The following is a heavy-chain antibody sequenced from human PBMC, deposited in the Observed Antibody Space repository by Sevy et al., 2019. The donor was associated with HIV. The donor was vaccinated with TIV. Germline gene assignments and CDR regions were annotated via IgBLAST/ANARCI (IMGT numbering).Heavy chain of an antibody. V-gene: IGHV3-48*02. J-gene: IGHJ6*02. CDR1: GFTFSSYS. CDR2: ISSSRSTI. CDR3: ARSPPRGRYVDTGYGMDV. D-gene: IGHD3-9*01. Sequence: GGSLRLSCAASGFTFSSYSMNWVRQAPGKGLEWVSYISSSRSTIYYADSVKGRFTISRDNAKNSLYLQMNSLRDEDTAVYYCARSPPRGRYVDTGYGMDVWGQGTTVTVSS.